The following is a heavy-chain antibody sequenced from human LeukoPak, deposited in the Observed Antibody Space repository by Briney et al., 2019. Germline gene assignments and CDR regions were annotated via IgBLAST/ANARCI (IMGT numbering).Heavy chain of an antibody. D-gene: IGHD6-13*01. CDR3: ARGPRYSSSWYIIHYYMDV. CDR2: IYHSGST. V-gene: IGHV4-38-2*02. Sequence: PSETLSLTCTVSGYSISSGYYWGWIRQPPGKGLEGTGEIYHSGSTNYNPSLKSRVTISGDTAKNQFSLKLSSVTAADTAVYYCARGPRYSSSWYIIHYYMDVWGKGTTVTVSS. J-gene: IGHJ6*03. CDR1: GYSISSGYY.